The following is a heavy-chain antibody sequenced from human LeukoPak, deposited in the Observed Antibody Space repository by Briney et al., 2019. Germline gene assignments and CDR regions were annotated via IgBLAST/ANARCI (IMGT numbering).Heavy chain of an antibody. CDR3: ARDTTFYDSSGYHPSWYFDL. CDR1: GGSITTHY. D-gene: IGHD3-22*01. CDR2: IYHTGAS. J-gene: IGHJ2*01. Sequence: SETLSLTCTVSGGSITTHYWSWIRQPPGEGLQWIASIYHTGASNYNPSLKSRITISLDTSKNQFSLELRYVTDADTAEYYCARDTTFYDSSGYHPSWYFDLWGRGTPVTVSS. V-gene: IGHV4-59*11.